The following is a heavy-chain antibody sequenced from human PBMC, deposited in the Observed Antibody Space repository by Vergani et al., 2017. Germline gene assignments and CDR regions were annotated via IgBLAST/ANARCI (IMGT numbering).Heavy chain of an antibody. CDR3: SGGLAVVVPAAMKGGWFDP. CDR1: GGSISSGGYY. Sequence: QVQLQESGPGLVKPSQTLSLTCTVSGGSISSGGYYWSWIRQHPGKGLEWIGYIYYSGSTYYNPSLKSRVTISVDTSKNQFSLKLSSGTAADTAVYYCSGGLAVVVPAAMKGGWFDPWGQGTLVTVSS. CDR2: IYYSGST. V-gene: IGHV4-31*03. J-gene: IGHJ5*02. D-gene: IGHD2-2*01.